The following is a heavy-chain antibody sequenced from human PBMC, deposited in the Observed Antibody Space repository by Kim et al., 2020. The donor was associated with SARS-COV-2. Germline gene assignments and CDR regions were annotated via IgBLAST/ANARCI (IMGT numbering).Heavy chain of an antibody. CDR1: GFSIRSYA. CDR2: ISGSGASGRGGTT. J-gene: IGHJ3*02. D-gene: IGHD2-21*01. Sequence: GGSLRLSCAASGFSIRSYAMSWVRQAPGKGLEWVSGISGSGASGRGGTTNYANSVKGRFTISRDNSNNMVYLQMSSLRAEDTALYYCAKGKRVMTPDSFDIWGQGTMVTVSS. CDR3: AKGKRVMTPDSFDI. V-gene: IGHV3-23*01.